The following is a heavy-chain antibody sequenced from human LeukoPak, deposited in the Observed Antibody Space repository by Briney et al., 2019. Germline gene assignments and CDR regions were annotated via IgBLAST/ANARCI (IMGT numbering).Heavy chain of an antibody. D-gene: IGHD3-9*01. V-gene: IGHV3-23*01. CDR3: ALRRLGFYYYYYMVV. Sequence: GGSLRLSCAASGFTFSSYAMSWVRQAPGKGLEWVSAISGSGGSTYYADSVKGRFTISRDNSKNTLYLQMNSLRAEDTAVYYCALRRLGFYYYYYMVVWGKGTTVTVSS. CDR2: ISGSGGST. J-gene: IGHJ6*03. CDR1: GFTFSSYA.